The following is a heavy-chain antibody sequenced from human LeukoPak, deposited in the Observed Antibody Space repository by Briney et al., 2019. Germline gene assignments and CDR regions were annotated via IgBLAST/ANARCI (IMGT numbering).Heavy chain of an antibody. J-gene: IGHJ3*02. CDR1: GGTFSSYA. Sequence: ASVKVSCKASGGTFSSYAFSWVRQAPGQGLEWMGRIIPMFGTANYAQNSQGRVTITADKSTSTVYMELRSLRSDDTAVYYCARSSIAAAGRSAFDIWGQGTMVTVSS. D-gene: IGHD6-13*01. V-gene: IGHV1-69*06. CDR2: IIPMFGTA. CDR3: ARSSIAAAGRSAFDI.